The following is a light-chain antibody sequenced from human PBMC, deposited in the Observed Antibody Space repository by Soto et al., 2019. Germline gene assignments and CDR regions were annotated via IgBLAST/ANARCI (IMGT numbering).Light chain of an antibody. CDR2: GAS. V-gene: IGKV3-20*01. Sequence: EIVLTQSPGTLSLSPGERATLSCRASQSVSSSYLAWYQQKPGQAPRLLIYGASSRATGIPDRFSGSGSGTDFTLTISRLEPEDFAVYYCQQYGSSPWTFGQGTXVDIK. J-gene: IGKJ1*01. CDR1: QSVSSSY. CDR3: QQYGSSPWT.